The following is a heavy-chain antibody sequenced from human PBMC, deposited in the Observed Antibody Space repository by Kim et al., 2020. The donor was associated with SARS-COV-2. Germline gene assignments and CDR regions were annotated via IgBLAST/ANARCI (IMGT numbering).Heavy chain of an antibody. V-gene: IGHV4-34*01. CDR1: GGSFSGYY. CDR2: INHSGST. D-gene: IGHD3-9*01. J-gene: IGHJ6*02. CDR3: ARGRGYYDILTGVGGMDV. Sequence: SETLSLTCAVYGGSFSGYYWSWIRQPPGKGLEWIGEINHSGSTNYNPSLKSRVTISVDTSKNQFSLKLSSVTAADTAVYYCARGRGYYDILTGVGGMDVWGQGTTVTVSS.